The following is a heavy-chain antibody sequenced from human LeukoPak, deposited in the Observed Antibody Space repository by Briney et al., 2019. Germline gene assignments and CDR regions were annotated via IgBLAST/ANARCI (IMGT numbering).Heavy chain of an antibody. J-gene: IGHJ3*02. Sequence: PGGSLRLSCAASGFSFSNYAMHWVRQPPGKGLESVSGVSYSGGSTYYANSVKGRFTISRDNSKNTLFLQMGSLRTEDMAVYYWGREEIGISGRGVFDIWGKGTMVTVS. V-gene: IGHV3-64*01. CDR3: GREEIGISGRGVFDI. CDR1: GFSFSNYA. CDR2: VSYSGGST. D-gene: IGHD2/OR15-2a*01.